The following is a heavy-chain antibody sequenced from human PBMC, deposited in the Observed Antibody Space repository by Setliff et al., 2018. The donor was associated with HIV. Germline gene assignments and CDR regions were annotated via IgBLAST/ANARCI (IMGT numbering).Heavy chain of an antibody. CDR1: GYTFTGHY. Sequence: GASVKVSCKASGYTFTGHYMHWVRQAPGQGLEWMGRTNPSSGVTDYAQKFQGRVTMTRDTSISTGYMELSRLRSDDTAVYYCARDFDQEGYWGQGVLVTVSS. CDR2: TNPSSGVT. J-gene: IGHJ4*02. D-gene: IGHD3-9*01. V-gene: IGHV1-2*06. CDR3: ARDFDQEGY.